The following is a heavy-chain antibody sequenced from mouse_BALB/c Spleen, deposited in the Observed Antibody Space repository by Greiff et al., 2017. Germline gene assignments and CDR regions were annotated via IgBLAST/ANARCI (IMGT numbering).Heavy chain of an antibody. V-gene: IGHV14-1*02. CDR2: IDPENGNT. CDR3: ASYYGNYDWFAY. D-gene: IGHD2-1*01. Sequence: EVQLQESGAELVRPGALVKLSCKASGFNIKDYYMHWVKQRPEQGLEWIGWIDPENGNTIYDPKFQGKASITADTSSNTAYLQLSSLTSEDTAVYYCASYYGNYDWFAYWGQGTLVTVSA. CDR1: GFNIKDYY. J-gene: IGHJ3*01.